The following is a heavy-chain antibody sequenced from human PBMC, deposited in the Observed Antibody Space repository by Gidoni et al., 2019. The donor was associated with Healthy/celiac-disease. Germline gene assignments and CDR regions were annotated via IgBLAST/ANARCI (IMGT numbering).Heavy chain of an antibody. Sequence: QITWKESGTTMVKHTQTLTLTCPSSGFSSRTSGVGVGWIRQPPGKALEWLALIYCEEDTRYSPSLKSRLTITKDTSKNQVVLTMTNMDPVDTATYYCAHSRNLNYDWFDPWCQGTLVTVSS. D-gene: IGHD1-7*01. CDR1: GFSSRTSGVG. V-gene: IGHV2-5*02. CDR2: IYCEEDT. CDR3: AHSRNLNYDWFDP. J-gene: IGHJ5*02.